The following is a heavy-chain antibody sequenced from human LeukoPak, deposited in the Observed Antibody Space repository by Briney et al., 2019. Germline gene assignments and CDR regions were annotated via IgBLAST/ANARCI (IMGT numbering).Heavy chain of an antibody. CDR2: IIPIFGTP. Sequence: SVKVSCKASGGSFSSYAITWVRQAPGQGLDWMGRIIPIFGTPTYAQKFQGRVTITADMGSSTAYLELTSLTSEDTARYFCAKQGAVRQDYYMDVWGNGTTVTVSS. D-gene: IGHD3-16*01. J-gene: IGHJ6*03. V-gene: IGHV1-69*06. CDR1: GGSFSSYA. CDR3: AKQGAVRQDYYMDV.